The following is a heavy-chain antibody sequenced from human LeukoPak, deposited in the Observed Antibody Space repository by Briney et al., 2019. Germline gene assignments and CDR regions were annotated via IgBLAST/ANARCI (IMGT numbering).Heavy chain of an antibody. V-gene: IGHV3-23*01. CDR2: ISGSGGST. Sequence: GGSLRLSCAASGFTFSSQTMSWVRQAPGKGLEWVSAISGSGGSTYYADSVKGRFTISRDNSKNTLYLQMNSLRAEDTAVYYCATPGDFWSGYYPPIFDYWGQGTLVTVSS. CDR3: ATPGDFWSGYYPPIFDY. CDR1: GFTFSSQT. J-gene: IGHJ4*02. D-gene: IGHD3-3*01.